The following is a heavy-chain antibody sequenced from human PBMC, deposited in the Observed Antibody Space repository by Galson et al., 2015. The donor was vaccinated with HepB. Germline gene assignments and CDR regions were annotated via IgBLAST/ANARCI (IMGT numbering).Heavy chain of an antibody. D-gene: IGHD4-17*01. CDR3: ARGGGYGDYVEVHFDY. J-gene: IGHJ4*02. CDR1: GFTFSSYW. Sequence: SLRLSCAASGFTFSSYWMSWVRQAPGKGLEWVANIKQDGSEKYYVDSVKGRFTISRDNAKNSLYLQMNSLRAEDTAVYYCARGGGYGDYVEVHFDYWGQGTLVTVSS. V-gene: IGHV3-7*03. CDR2: IKQDGSEK.